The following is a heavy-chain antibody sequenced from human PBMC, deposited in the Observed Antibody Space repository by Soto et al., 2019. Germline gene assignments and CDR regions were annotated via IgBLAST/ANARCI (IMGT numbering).Heavy chain of an antibody. J-gene: IGHJ3*02. D-gene: IGHD3-22*01. CDR3: ATGQYYYDSSGYRFDI. CDR2: ISSSSSYI. CDR1: GFTFSSYS. V-gene: IGHV3-21*01. Sequence: EVQLVESGGGLVKPGGSPRLSCAASGFTFSSYSMNWVRQAPGKGLEWVSCISSSSSYIDYADSVKGRFTISRDNAKNSLHLQMNSLRAEDTAVYYCATGQYYYDSSGYRFDIWGQGTMVTVSS.